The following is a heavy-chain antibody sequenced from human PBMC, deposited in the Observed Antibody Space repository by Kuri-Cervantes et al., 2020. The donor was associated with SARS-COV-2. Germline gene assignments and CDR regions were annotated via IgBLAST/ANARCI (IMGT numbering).Heavy chain of an antibody. Sequence: SETLSLTCAVYGGSFSGYYWSWIRQPPGKGLEWIGEINHSGSTNYNPSLRSRVTISVDTSKNQFSLKLSSVTAADTAVYYCARGRVYARRIYYYYYGKDVWGQGTTVTVSS. D-gene: IGHD3-16*01. CDR2: INHSGST. CDR1: GGSFSGYY. CDR3: ARGRVYARRIYYYYYGKDV. V-gene: IGHV4-34*01. J-gene: IGHJ6*02.